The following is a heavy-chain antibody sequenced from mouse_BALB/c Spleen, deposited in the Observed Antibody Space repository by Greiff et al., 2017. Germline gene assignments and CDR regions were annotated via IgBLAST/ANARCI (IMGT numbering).Heavy chain of an antibody. Sequence: EVKVVESGGGLVQPGGSLRLSCATSGFTFSDFYMEWVRQPPGKRLEWIAASRNKANDYTTEYSASVKGRFIVSRDTSQSILYLQMNALRAEDTAIYYCARDAGDGYPYWYFDVWGAGTTVTVSS. D-gene: IGHD2-3*01. CDR1: GFTFSDFY. V-gene: IGHV7-1*02. J-gene: IGHJ1*01. CDR3: ARDAGDGYPYWYFDV. CDR2: SRNKANDYTT.